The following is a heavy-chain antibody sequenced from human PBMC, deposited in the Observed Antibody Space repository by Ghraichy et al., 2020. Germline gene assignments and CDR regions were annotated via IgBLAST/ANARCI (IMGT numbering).Heavy chain of an antibody. CDR2: ISSSSSYM. CDR3: ARGGIVVVPAAGNLDY. Sequence: GGSLRLSCAASGFTFNSYSMIWVRQAPGKGLEWVSSISSSSSYMYYADSVKGRFPISRDNAKNSLFLQMNSLRAEDTALYYCARGGIVVVPAAGNLDYWGPGTLVTVSS. V-gene: IGHV3-21*01. J-gene: IGHJ4*01. CDR1: GFTFNSYS. D-gene: IGHD2-2*01.